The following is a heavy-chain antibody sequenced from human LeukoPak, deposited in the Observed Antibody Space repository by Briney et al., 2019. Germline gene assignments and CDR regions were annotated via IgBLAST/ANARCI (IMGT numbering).Heavy chain of an antibody. D-gene: IGHD3-3*01. V-gene: IGHV3-23*01. CDR3: AKAMGWNYYYYYGMDV. CDR1: GFTFSSYA. J-gene: IGHJ6*02. CDR2: ISGSGGST. Sequence: TGGSLRLSCAASGFTFSSYAMSWVRQAPGKGLEWVSAISGSGGSTYYADSVKGRFTISRDNSKNTLYLQMNSLRAEDTAVYYCAKAMGWNYYYYYGMDVWGQGTTVTVSS.